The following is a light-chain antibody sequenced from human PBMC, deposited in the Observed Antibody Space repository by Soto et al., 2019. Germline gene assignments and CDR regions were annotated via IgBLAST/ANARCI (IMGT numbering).Light chain of an antibody. J-gene: IGKJ1*01. Sequence: EIVLTQSPGTLSLSPGERATLSCRASQSVSSNYLAWFQQRPGQPPRLLISGASSRATGIPDRFSGSGSGTDFTLTISRLEPEDFAVYHCQQDGGAPWTFGQGTKVEIK. CDR3: QQDGGAPWT. V-gene: IGKV3-20*01. CDR1: QSVSSNY. CDR2: GAS.